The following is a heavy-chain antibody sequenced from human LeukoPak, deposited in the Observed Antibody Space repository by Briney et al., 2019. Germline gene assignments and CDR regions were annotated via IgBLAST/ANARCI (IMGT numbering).Heavy chain of an antibody. Sequence: GGSLRLSCAACGFTFNSYSMNWVRQAPGKGVEWVSYISSSSSAIYYADSVRGGFTISRDNAKNSLYLQMNSLRAEDTSMYYCAREGGSFDFDYWGQGTLVTGSS. V-gene: IGHV3-48*04. CDR3: AREGGSFDFDY. J-gene: IGHJ4*02. CDR1: GFTFNSYS. CDR2: ISSSSSAI. D-gene: IGHD1-26*01.